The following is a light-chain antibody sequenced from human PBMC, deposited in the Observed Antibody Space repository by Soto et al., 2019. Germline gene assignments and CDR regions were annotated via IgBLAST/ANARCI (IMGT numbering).Light chain of an antibody. J-gene: IGKJ2*01. V-gene: IGKV4-1*01. CDR2: WAS. Sequence: DIVMTQSPDSLTVSLGERATINCKSSQSLLYSSNNKTYLAWYQHRPGQSPKMLIFWASARESGVPDRFAGSGSETDFTLTSSSLQAEDAAVYYCQQYYSDFFTFGQGTRLEIK. CDR1: QSLLYSSNNKTY. CDR3: QQYYSDFFT.